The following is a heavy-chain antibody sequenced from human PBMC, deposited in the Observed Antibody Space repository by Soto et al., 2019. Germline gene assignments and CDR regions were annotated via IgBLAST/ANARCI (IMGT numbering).Heavy chain of an antibody. D-gene: IGHD1-20*01. J-gene: IGHJ6*02. CDR3: ARDSDVWYNWNPPKHHYYYYGMDV. CDR1: GYTFTGYY. CDR2: INPNSGGT. V-gene: IGHV1-2*02. Sequence: GASVKVSCKASGYTFTGYYMHWVRQAPGQGLEWMGWINPNSGGTNYAQKFQGRVTMTRDTSISTAYMELSRLRSDDTAVYYCARDSDVWYNWNPPKHHYYYYGMDVWGQGTTVTVSS.